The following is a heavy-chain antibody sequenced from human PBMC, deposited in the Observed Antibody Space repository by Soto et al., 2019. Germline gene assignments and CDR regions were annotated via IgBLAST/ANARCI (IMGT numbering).Heavy chain of an antibody. D-gene: IGHD2-2*01. CDR3: ARRGNSYARPFGD. CDR1: GDSVSNGAYY. CDR2: VNHSGSA. Sequence: QVQLQESGPGLVKPSETLSLTCTVSGDSVSNGAYYWSWLRLAPGKGLEWIAYVNHSGSAFYNPSLKTRVTIPTDTSEHPFSLQVTSVTAADPAVYYCARRGNSYARPFGDWGQGTQVTVSS. V-gene: IGHV4-30-4*01. J-gene: IGHJ4*02.